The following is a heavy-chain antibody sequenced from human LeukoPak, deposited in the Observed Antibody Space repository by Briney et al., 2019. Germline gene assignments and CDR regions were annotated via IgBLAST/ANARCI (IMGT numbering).Heavy chain of an antibody. V-gene: IGHV4-4*07. J-gene: IGHJ6*03. CDR1: GGSISSYY. CDR3: ASVSSAYDYYYYYYMDV. D-gene: IGHD3-22*01. Sequence: SETLSLTCTVSGGSISSYYWSWIRQPAGKGLEWIGRIYTSGSTNYNPSLKSRVTISVDKSKNQFSLKVSSVTAADTAVYYCASVSSAYDYYYYYYMDVWGKGTTVTVSS. CDR2: IYTSGST.